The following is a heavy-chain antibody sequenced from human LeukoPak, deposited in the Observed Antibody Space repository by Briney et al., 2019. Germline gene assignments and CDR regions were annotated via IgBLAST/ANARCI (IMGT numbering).Heavy chain of an antibody. Sequence: ASVKVSCKASGYTFTSYGISWVRQAPGQGLEWMGWISAYNGNTNYAQKLQGRVTMTTDTSTSTAYMELRSLRSDDTAVYYCAIGVTIFGVVINDAFDIWGQGTMVTVSS. CDR1: GYTFTSYG. D-gene: IGHD3-3*01. CDR2: ISAYNGNT. CDR3: AIGVTIFGVVINDAFDI. V-gene: IGHV1-18*01. J-gene: IGHJ3*02.